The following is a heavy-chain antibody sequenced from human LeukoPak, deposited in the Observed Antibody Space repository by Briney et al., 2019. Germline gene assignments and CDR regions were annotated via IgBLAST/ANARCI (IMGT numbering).Heavy chain of an antibody. D-gene: IGHD6-19*01. J-gene: IGHJ6*02. Sequence: GRSLRLSCAASGFTFSSYGMHWVRQAPGKGLEWVAVISYDGSNKYYADSVKGRFTISRDNSKNTLYLQMNSLRAEDTAVYYCAKYGPGIAVAGTNSHYYYGMDVWGQGTTVTVSS. CDR2: ISYDGSNK. CDR1: GFTFSSYG. CDR3: AKYGPGIAVAGTNSHYYYGMDV. V-gene: IGHV3-30*18.